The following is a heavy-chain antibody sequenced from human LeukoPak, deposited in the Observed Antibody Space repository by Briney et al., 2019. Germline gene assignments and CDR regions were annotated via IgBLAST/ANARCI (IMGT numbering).Heavy chain of an antibody. D-gene: IGHD3-10*01. CDR1: GGSISSSSYY. CDR3: ARERYGSGSYYNNNAFDI. J-gene: IGHJ3*02. CDR2: IYYSGST. V-gene: IGHV4-39*02. Sequence: SETLSLTCTVSGGSISSSSYYWGWIRQPPGKGLEWIGSIYYSGSTYYNPSLKSRVTISVDTSKNQFSLKLSSVTAADTAVYYCARERYGSGSYYNNNAFDIWGQGTMVTVSS.